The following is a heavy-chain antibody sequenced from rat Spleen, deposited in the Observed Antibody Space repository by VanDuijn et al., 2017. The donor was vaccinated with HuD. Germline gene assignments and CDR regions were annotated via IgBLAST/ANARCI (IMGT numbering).Heavy chain of an antibody. CDR3: AKETGYNSYFDY. D-gene: IGHD1-4*01. J-gene: IGHJ2*01. V-gene: IGHV5-29*01. CDR2: ISYDGSTT. CDR1: GFTFSDYY. Sequence: EVQLVESDGGLVQPGRSLKLSCATSGFTFSDYYMAWVRQAPTKGLDWVATISYDGSTTYYRDSVKGRFTISKDNAKRTLYLQMDSLRSEDTATYYCAKETGYNSYFDYWGQVVMVTVSS.